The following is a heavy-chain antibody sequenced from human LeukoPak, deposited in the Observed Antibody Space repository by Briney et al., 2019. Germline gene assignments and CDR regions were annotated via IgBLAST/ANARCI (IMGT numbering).Heavy chain of an antibody. CDR3: AKRGVVIRVILVGLHKQAYYFDS. D-gene: IGHD3-22*01. CDR1: GFNFRSYG. J-gene: IGHJ4*02. V-gene: IGHV3-23*01. Sequence: GGSLRLSCAASGFNFRSYGMHWVRQAPGKGLEWVAGISDTGGSTNYADSVKGRFTISRDNPENTLYLQMNSLRAEDTAVYFCAKRGVVIRVILVGLHKQAYYFDSWGQGALVTVSS. CDR2: ISDTGGST.